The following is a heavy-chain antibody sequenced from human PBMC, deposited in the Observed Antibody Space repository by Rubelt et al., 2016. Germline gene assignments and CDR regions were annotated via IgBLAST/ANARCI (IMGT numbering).Heavy chain of an antibody. CDR2: ITPMFGTA. J-gene: IGHJ4*02. Sequence: QVQLVQSGAEVKKPGSSVKVSCKASGGTFSRYAISWVRQAPGQGLEWMGGITPMFGTANYAQKLQGRLTITADESTCEAYMELGSLRSEETAVYYCAGEGGTYYIFDYCGQGTLVTVSS. V-gene: IGHV1-69*01. CDR1: GGTFSRYA. CDR3: AGEGGTYYIFDY. D-gene: IGHD1-26*01.